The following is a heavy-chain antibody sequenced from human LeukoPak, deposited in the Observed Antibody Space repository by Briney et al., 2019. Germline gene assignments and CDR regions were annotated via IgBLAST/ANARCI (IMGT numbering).Heavy chain of an antibody. D-gene: IGHD2-2*01. V-gene: IGHV3-11*01. CDR1: GFTFSNYY. CDR3: ARDASQLPTYYYYGMDV. J-gene: IGHJ6*02. CDR2: ISGNGDTI. Sequence: GGSLRLSCAASGFTFSNYYMTWIRQAPGKGLEWVSHISGNGDTIYYADSVKGRVTISRDNAKNSLFLQVNSLRAEDTAVYYCARDASQLPTYYYYGMDVWGQGTTVTVSS.